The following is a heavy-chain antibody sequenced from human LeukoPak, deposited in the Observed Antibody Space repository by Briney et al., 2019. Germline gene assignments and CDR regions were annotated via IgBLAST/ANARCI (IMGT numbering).Heavy chain of an antibody. Sequence: PGGSLRLSCAASGFTFSSYSMNWVRQAPGEGLEWVSSISSSSSYIYYADSVKGRFTISRDNAKNSLYLQMNSLRAEDTAVYYCARGRITMVRGVIPYFDYWGQGTLVTVSS. J-gene: IGHJ4*02. CDR3: ARGRITMVRGVIPYFDY. CDR1: GFTFSSYS. D-gene: IGHD3-10*01. V-gene: IGHV3-21*01. CDR2: ISSSSSYI.